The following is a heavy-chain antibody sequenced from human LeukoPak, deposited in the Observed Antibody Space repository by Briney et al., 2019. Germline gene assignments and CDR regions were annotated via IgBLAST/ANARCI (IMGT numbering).Heavy chain of an antibody. D-gene: IGHD3-3*01. CDR2: INHSGST. Sequence: ASETLSLTCAVDGGSFSGYYWSWIRQPPGKGLEWIGEINHSGSTNYNPSLKSRVTISVDTSKNQFSLKLSSVTAADTAVYYCARSGFWSGYYALDYWGQGTLVTVSS. CDR3: ARSGFWSGYYALDY. CDR1: GGSFSGYY. V-gene: IGHV4-34*01. J-gene: IGHJ4*02.